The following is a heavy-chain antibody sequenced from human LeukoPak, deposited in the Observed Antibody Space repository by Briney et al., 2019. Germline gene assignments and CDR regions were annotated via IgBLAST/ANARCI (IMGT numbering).Heavy chain of an antibody. Sequence: ASVKVSCKASGCTFTSYDINWVRQATGQGLEWMGWMNPNSGNTGYAQKFQGRVTITRNTSISTAYMELSSLRSEDTAVYYCARRTIFGVVIIPLGAFDIWGQGTMVTVSS. V-gene: IGHV1-8*03. CDR2: MNPNSGNT. J-gene: IGHJ3*02. CDR1: GCTFTSYD. D-gene: IGHD3-3*01. CDR3: ARRTIFGVVIIPLGAFDI.